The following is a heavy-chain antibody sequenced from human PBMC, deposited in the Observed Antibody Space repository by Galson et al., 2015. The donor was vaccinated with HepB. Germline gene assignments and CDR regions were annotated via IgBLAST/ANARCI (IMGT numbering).Heavy chain of an antibody. CDR2: IPNDGTYK. D-gene: IGHD1-1*01. V-gene: IGHV3-30*01. CDR3: ARAGHQLVGTNAFDV. J-gene: IGHJ3*01. CDR1: GFSFSNYA. Sequence: SGAEVTKPGDSLRLSCAASGFSFSNYAMHWVRQAPGKGLEWVAVIPNDGTYKDYADSVKGRFTISRDNSKDTLYLQMNSLRPEDTAVFYCARAGHQLVGTNAFDVWGPGTMVTVSS.